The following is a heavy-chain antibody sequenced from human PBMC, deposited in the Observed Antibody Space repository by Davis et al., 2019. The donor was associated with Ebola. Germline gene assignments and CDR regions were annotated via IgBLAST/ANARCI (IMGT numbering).Heavy chain of an antibody. CDR3: ARDRYYYDNNPYYGSGMDV. D-gene: IGHD3-22*01. V-gene: IGHV3-23*01. Sequence: GESLKISCAASGFTFSSYGMSRVRQAPGKGLEWVSAISDSGGSTYYADSVKGRFTISRDNSKNTLNLQMNSLKAEDTAVYYCARDRYYYDNNPYYGSGMDVWGQGTTVTVSS. CDR2: ISDSGGST. CDR1: GFTFSSYG. J-gene: IGHJ6*02.